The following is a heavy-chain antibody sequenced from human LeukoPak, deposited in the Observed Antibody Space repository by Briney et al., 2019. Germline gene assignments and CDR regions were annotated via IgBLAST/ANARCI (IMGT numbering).Heavy chain of an antibody. Sequence: GGSLRLSCSASGFTVSSNYMSWVRQAPGKGLEWFSVIYSGGSTYYADSVKGRFTISRDNSKNTLYLQMNSLRAEDTAVYYCASAGYSSGWYFYYWGQGTLVTVSS. CDR1: GFTVSSNY. CDR3: ASAGYSSGWYFYY. J-gene: IGHJ4*02. V-gene: IGHV3-53*01. CDR2: IYSGGST. D-gene: IGHD6-19*01.